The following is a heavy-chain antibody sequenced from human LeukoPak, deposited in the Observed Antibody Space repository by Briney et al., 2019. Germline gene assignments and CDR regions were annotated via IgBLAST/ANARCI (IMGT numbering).Heavy chain of an antibody. CDR2: IKQDGSEK. Sequence: GGSLRLSCAASGFTFSSYWMSWVRQAPGKGLEWVANIKQDGSEKYYVDSVKGRFTISRDNAKNSLYLQMNSLRAEDTAVYYCARNYPPPPRSYYDSSGYYNVDYWGQGTLVTVSS. CDR1: GFTFSSYW. J-gene: IGHJ4*02. V-gene: IGHV3-7*01. D-gene: IGHD3-22*01. CDR3: ARNYPPPPRSYYDSSGYYNVDY.